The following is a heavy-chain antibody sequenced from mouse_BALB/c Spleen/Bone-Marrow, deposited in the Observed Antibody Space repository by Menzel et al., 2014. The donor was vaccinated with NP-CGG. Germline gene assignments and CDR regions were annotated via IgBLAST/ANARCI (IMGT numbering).Heavy chain of an antibody. Sequence: DVHLVESGGGLVKPGGSLKLSCAASGFTFSSYAMSWVRQSPEKRLEWVAEISSGGSYTYYPDTVTGRFTISRDNAKNTLYLEMSSRRSEDTAMYYCASKTGTGYWYFDVRGAGTTVTVSS. V-gene: IGHV5-9-4*01. CDR2: ISSGGSYT. D-gene: IGHD4-1*01. CDR1: GFTFSSYA. CDR3: ASKTGTGYWYFDV. J-gene: IGHJ1*01.